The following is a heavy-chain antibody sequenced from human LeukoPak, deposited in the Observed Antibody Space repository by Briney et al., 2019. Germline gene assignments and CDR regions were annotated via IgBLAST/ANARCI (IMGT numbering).Heavy chain of an antibody. Sequence: ASVKVSCKASGYTFTSYDINWVRQATGQGLEWMGWMNPNSGNTGYAQKFQGRVTMTRNTSISTAYMELSSLRSDDTAVYYCARVMGAPILAFNYWGQGTLVTVSS. CDR3: ARVMGAPILAFNY. CDR1: GYTFTSYD. D-gene: IGHD1-26*01. CDR2: MNPNSGNT. V-gene: IGHV1-8*01. J-gene: IGHJ4*02.